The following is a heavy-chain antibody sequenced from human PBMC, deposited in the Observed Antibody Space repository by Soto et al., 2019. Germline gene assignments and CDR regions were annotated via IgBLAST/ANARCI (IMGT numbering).Heavy chain of an antibody. J-gene: IGHJ4*02. CDR3: ARDPPRRYYYDSSGYPPDY. Sequence: LRLSCAASGFTFSSYSMNWVRQAPGKGLEWVSYISSSSSTIYYADSVKGRFTISRDSAKNSLYLQMNSLRDGDTAVYYCARDPPRRYYYDSSGYPPDYWGQGTLVTVSS. D-gene: IGHD3-22*01. CDR1: GFTFSSYS. CDR2: ISSSSSTI. V-gene: IGHV3-48*02.